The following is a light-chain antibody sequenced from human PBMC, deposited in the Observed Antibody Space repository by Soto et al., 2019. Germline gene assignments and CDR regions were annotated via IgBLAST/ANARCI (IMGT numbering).Light chain of an antibody. CDR2: EVS. CDR1: SSDVGGYNY. Sequence: QSALTQPASVSGSPGQSITISCTGTSSDVGGYNYVSWYLQHPGKAPKLIIYEVSHRPSGVSNRFSGSKSGNTASLTISGLQAEDEADYYCSSYTANSRLFGTGTKLTVL. V-gene: IGLV2-14*01. J-gene: IGLJ1*01. CDR3: SSYTANSRL.